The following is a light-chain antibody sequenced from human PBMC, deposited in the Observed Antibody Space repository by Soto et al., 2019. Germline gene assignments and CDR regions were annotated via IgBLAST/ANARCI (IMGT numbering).Light chain of an antibody. J-gene: IGLJ2*01. V-gene: IGLV2-14*01. CDR2: DVS. Sequence: QSALTQPASLSGSPGQSITISCTGTSSDVCGYNYVSWYQQHPGKAPKLMIYDVSNRPSGVSNRFSGSKSGNTASLTISGLQAEDEADYYCSSYTSSSTLVVFGGGAKVTVL. CDR1: SSDVCGYNY. CDR3: SSYTSSSTLVV.